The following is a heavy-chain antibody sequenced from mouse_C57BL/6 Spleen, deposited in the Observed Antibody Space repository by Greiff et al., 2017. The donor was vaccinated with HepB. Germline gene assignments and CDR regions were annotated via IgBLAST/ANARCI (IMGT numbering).Heavy chain of an antibody. V-gene: IGHV1-52*01. CDR3: ARSSTTVVARTFDY. D-gene: IGHD1-1*01. CDR1: GYTFTSYW. J-gene: IGHJ2*01. Sequence: VQLQQPGAELVRPGSSVKLSCKASGYTFTSYWMHWVKQRPIQGLEWIGNIDPSDSETHYNQKFKDKATLTVDKSSSTAYMQLSSLTSEDSAVYYCARSSTTVVARTFDYWGQGTTLTVSS. CDR2: IDPSDSET.